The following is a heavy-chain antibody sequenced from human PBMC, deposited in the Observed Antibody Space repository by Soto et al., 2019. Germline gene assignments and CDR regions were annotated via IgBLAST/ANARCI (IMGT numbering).Heavy chain of an antibody. CDR3: ETDRLPQQLAGA. D-gene: IGHD1-1*01. CDR2: ISGGST. CDR1: GFTFSSYA. Sequence: EVQLLESGGGLVQPGGSLRLTCAASGFTFSSYAMTWVRQAPGKGLEWVSGISGGSTYYADSVKGRFTISRDNSNNTLYLQMNSLRAEDTAVYYCETDRLPQQLAGAWGLGTLVTVSS. V-gene: IGHV3-23*01. J-gene: IGHJ5*02.